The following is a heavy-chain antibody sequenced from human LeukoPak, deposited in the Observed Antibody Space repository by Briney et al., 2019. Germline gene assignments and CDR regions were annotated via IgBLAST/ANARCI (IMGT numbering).Heavy chain of an antibody. D-gene: IGHD1-26*01. Sequence: PGGSLRLSCAASGFTFSDHYMDWVRQPPGKGREWIGSIYYSGSTYYNPSLKSRVTISVDPSKNQFSLTLSSVTAADTAVYYCARDVRSIVWELRYPFDIWGQGTMVTVSS. CDR1: GFTFSDHY. J-gene: IGHJ3*02. CDR2: IYYSGST. V-gene: IGHV4-38-2*02. CDR3: ARDVRSIVWELRYPFDI.